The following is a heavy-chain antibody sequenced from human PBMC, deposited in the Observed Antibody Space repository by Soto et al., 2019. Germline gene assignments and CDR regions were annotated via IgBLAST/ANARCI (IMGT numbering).Heavy chain of an antibody. V-gene: IGHV3-33*01. CDR3: ARGGGSGWYGYSYYYYGMDV. CDR2: IWYDGSNK. J-gene: IGHJ6*02. CDR1: GFTFSSYG. D-gene: IGHD6-19*01. Sequence: LRLSCAASGFTFSSYGMHWVRQAPGKGLEWVAVIWYDGSNKYYADSVKGRFTISRDNSKNTLYLQMNSLRAEDTAVYYCARGGGSGWYGYSYYYYGMDVWGQGTTVTVSS.